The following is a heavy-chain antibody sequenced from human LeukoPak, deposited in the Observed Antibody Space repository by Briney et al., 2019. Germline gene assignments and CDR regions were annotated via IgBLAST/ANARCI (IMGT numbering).Heavy chain of an antibody. V-gene: IGHV3-21*04. CDR3: ARFGYYYGSGRSFDY. D-gene: IGHD3-10*01. CDR2: ITSSSSYI. Sequence: KAGGSLRLSCAASGFTFSSYSMNWVRQAPGKGLEWVSSITSSSSYIYYADSVKGRFTISRDNAKNSLYLQMNSLRAEDTAVYYCARFGYYYGSGRSFDYWGQGTLVTVSS. J-gene: IGHJ4*02. CDR1: GFTFSSYS.